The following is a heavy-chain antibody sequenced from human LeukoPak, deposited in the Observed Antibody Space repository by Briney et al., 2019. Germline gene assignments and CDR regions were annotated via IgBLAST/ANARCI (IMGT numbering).Heavy chain of an antibody. CDR2: IYSGGST. Sequence: GGSLRLSCAASGFTVSSNYMTWVRQAPGKGLEWVSFIYSGGSTSYADSVKGRFIISRDNSKNTLYLQMDSLRAEDTAVYYCARLAVGGWDIRYWGQGTLVTVSS. CDR1: GFTVSSNY. CDR3: ARLAVGGWDIRY. D-gene: IGHD6-19*01. J-gene: IGHJ4*02. V-gene: IGHV3-66*01.